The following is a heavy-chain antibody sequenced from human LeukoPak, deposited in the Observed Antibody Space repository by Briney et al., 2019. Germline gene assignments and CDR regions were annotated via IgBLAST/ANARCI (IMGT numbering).Heavy chain of an antibody. V-gene: IGHV1-46*01. CDR1: GYTFTSYH. J-gene: IGHJ4*02. CDR2: INPSGGTT. D-gene: IGHD3-16*02. CDR3: ARGFKYDYVWGSYRYFDY. Sequence: ASVKVSCKASGYTFTSYHMHWVRQAPGQGLEWMGIINPSGGTTNYAQKFRGRVTMTRDMSTSTVYMELSSLRSEDTAVYYCARGFKYDYVWGSYRYFDYWGQGTLVTVSS.